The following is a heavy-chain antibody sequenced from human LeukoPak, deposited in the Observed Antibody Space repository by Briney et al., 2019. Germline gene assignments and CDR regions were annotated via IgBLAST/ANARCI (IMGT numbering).Heavy chain of an antibody. CDR3: SRYSSSVGWFDP. CDR2: ISYSGST. Sequence: SETLSLTCTVSGGSISSSSYYWGWIRQPPGTGLEWIGIISYSGSTNYNPSLKSRVTISVDTSKKQFSLNLSSVTAADTAVYYCSRYSSSVGWFDPWGQGTLVTVSS. V-gene: IGHV4-39*01. D-gene: IGHD6-6*01. J-gene: IGHJ5*02. CDR1: GGSISSSSYY.